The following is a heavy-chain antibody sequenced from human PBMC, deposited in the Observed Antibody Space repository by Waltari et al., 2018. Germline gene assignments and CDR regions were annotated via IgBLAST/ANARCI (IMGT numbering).Heavy chain of an antibody. CDR1: GGSFSGYY. Sequence: QVQLQQWGAGLLKPSETLSLTCAVYGGSFSGYYWSWIRHPPGKGLEWIGEINHSGSTNYNPSLKSRVTISVDTSKNQFSLKLSSVTAADTAVYYCARGKEMATMNGGEDCWGQGTLVTVSS. V-gene: IGHV4-34*01. J-gene: IGHJ4*02. CDR3: ARGKEMATMNGGEDC. CDR2: INHSGST. D-gene: IGHD3-16*01.